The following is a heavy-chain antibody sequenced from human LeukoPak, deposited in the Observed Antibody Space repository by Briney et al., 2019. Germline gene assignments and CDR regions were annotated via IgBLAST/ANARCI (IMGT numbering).Heavy chain of an antibody. CDR1: GGSISSYY. CDR2: IYYSGST. Sequence: SETLSLTCTVSGGSISSYYWSWIRQPPGKGLEWIGYIYYSGSTNYNPSLKSRVTISVDTSKNQFSLKLSSVTAADTAVYYCARVGVGAIGWFDPWGQGTLVTV. J-gene: IGHJ5*02. V-gene: IGHV4-59*01. D-gene: IGHD1-26*01. CDR3: ARVGVGAIGWFDP.